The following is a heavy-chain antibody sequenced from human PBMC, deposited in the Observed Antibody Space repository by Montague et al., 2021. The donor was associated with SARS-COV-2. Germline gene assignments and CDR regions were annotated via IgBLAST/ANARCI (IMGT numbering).Heavy chain of an antibody. CDR3: ARDSANSRWYI. CDR1: GASINNFY. Sequence: SETLSLTCTLSGASINNFYWSWIRQAPGKAPEWIGYISYSGSANYSPSLKSRATITMYTSKNQFSLALTSVTAADTARYYCARDSANSRWYIWGPGTLVTVSS. J-gene: IGHJ4*02. V-gene: IGHV4-59*01. CDR2: ISYSGSA. D-gene: IGHD6-13*01.